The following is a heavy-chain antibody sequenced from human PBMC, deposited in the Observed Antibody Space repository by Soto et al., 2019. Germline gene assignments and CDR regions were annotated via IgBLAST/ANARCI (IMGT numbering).Heavy chain of an antibody. D-gene: IGHD6-6*01. J-gene: IGHJ6*02. V-gene: IGHV5-51*01. Sequence: GESLKISCKGSGYSFTSYWIGWVRQMPGKGLEWMGIIYPGDSDTRYSPSFQGQVTISADKSISTAYLQWSSLKASDTAMYYCARVIAARPPDYYYYYGMDVWGQGTTVTVSS. CDR2: IYPGDSDT. CDR1: GYSFTSYW. CDR3: ARVIAARPPDYYYYYGMDV.